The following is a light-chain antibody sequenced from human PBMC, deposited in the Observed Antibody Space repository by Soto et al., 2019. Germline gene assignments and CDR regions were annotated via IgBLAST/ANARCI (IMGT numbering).Light chain of an antibody. CDR2: GAS. CDR3: QQYNNWPPWT. CDR1: QSVSSN. Sequence: ETMMTQSPATLSVSPGERVTLSCRASQSVSSNLAWYQQKPGQAPRLLIYGASTRATGIPARFSGSGSGTAFTLTISSLQSEYFAVYYCQQYNNWPPWTFGQGTKVEIK. V-gene: IGKV3-15*01. J-gene: IGKJ1*01.